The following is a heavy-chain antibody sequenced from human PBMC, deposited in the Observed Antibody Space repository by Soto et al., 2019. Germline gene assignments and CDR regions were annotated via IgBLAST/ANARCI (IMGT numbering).Heavy chain of an antibody. CDR2: IYYSGST. J-gene: IGHJ6*02. CDR1: GGSISSYY. V-gene: IGHV4-59*01. CDR3: AGSYCSSTSCYIDYYGMDV. D-gene: IGHD2-2*02. Sequence: AETLSLTCTVSGGSISSYYWSWIRQPPGKGLEWIGYIYYSGSTSYNPSLKSRVTISVDTSKNQFSLKLSSVTAADTAVYYCAGSYCSSTSCYIDYYGMDVWGQGTTVTVSS.